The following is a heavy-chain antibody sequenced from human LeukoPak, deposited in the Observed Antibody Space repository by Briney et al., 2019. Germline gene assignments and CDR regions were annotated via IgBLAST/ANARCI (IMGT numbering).Heavy chain of an antibody. CDR3: AREAYCGGDCYSGFDY. Sequence: SETLSLTCTVSGGSISSYHWGWIRQPPGKGLEWIGYIYYSGSTNYNTSLKSRVTISVDASKNQFSLKLSSVTAADTAVYYCAREAYCGGDCYSGFDYWGQGTLVTVSS. D-gene: IGHD2-21*02. CDR1: GGSISSYH. CDR2: IYYSGST. J-gene: IGHJ4*02. V-gene: IGHV4-59*01.